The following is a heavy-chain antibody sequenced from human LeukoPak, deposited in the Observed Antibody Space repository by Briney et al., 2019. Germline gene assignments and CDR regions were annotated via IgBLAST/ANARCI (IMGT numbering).Heavy chain of an antibody. CDR3: ARVEYYYDSSGLFQH. Sequence: ASVKVSCKASGYTFTSYGISWVRQAPGQGLEWMGWISAYNGNTNYAQKLQGRVTMTTDTSTSTAYMELRSPRSDDTAVYYCARVEYYYDSSGLFQHWGQGTLVTVSS. CDR1: GYTFTSYG. D-gene: IGHD3-22*01. CDR2: ISAYNGNT. J-gene: IGHJ1*01. V-gene: IGHV1-18*01.